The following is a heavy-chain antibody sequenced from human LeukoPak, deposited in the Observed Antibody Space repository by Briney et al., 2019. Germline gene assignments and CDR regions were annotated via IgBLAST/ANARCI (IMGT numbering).Heavy chain of an antibody. CDR3: ARDLGQYYDTSDNWFDP. CDR1: GFTFSNYW. D-gene: IGHD3-22*01. Sequence: QTGGSLRLSCAASGFTFSNYWMHWVRQAPGKGLVWVSRINSDGINTGYADSVKGRFTISRDNAKNTLNLQMNSLRAEDTAVYYCARDLGQYYDTSDNWFDPWGQGTLVTVSS. CDR2: INSDGINT. J-gene: IGHJ5*02. V-gene: IGHV3-74*01.